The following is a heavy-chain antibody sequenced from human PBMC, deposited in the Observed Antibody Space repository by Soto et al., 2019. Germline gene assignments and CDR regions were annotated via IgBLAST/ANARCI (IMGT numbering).Heavy chain of an antibody. V-gene: IGHV4-39*01. CDR2: FFIGGNT. Sequence: SETLSLTCTVSGCSITGGSISSTTYYWGWMRQPPGKGLEWIASFFIGGNTYYNPSPKSRVTTSVDTSKNQFSLKLSSVTAADTAVYFCASSHVLAIDAYYWGQGILVT. J-gene: IGHJ4*02. CDR3: ASSHVLAIDAYY. CDR1: GCSITGGSISSTTYY. D-gene: IGHD2-8*01.